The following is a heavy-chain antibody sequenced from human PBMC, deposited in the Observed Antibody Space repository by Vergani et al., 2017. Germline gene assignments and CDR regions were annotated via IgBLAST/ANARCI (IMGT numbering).Heavy chain of an antibody. Sequence: QVQLQQWGAGLLKPSETLSLTCAVYGGSFSGYYWSWIRQPPGKGLEWIGEINHSGSTNYNPSLKSRVTISVDTSKNQFSLKLRSVTAADTAVYFCARGMYRDEASTGYRLEGMDIWGQGTTVTISS. V-gene: IGHV4-34*01. D-gene: IGHD3-9*01. CDR3: ARGMYRDEASTGYRLEGMDI. J-gene: IGHJ6*02. CDR2: INHSGST. CDR1: GGSFSGYY.